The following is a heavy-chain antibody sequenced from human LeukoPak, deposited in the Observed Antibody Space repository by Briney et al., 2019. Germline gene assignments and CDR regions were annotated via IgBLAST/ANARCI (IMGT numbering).Heavy chain of an antibody. D-gene: IGHD6-25*01. J-gene: IGHJ4*02. CDR1: GDSISRSTYY. CDR3: ARSSGTGTFSY. Sequence: SETLSLTCTVSGDSISRSTYYWAWIRQPPGKGLEWIGSVYYGRSPYFNPSLESRATISVDTSKNHFSLKMSSVTAADTAAYYCARSSGTGTFSYWGQGTLVTVSS. V-gene: IGHV4-39*02. CDR2: VYYGRSP.